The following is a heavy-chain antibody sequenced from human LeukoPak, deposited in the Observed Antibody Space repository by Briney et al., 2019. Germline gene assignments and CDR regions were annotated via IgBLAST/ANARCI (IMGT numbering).Heavy chain of an antibody. CDR2: IRGSGVTT. CDR3: VKKVVVGATSPYSDFQD. J-gene: IGHJ1*01. Sequence: GGSLRLSCIASGFTFSSYAMGWVRQAPGKGLEWVSAIRGSGVTTHYAGSVQGRFSISRDNSKNTLYLQMNSLRVEDTALYYCVKKVVVGATSPYSDFQDWGQGTLVTVSS. V-gene: IGHV3-23*01. D-gene: IGHD1-26*01. CDR1: GFTFSSYA.